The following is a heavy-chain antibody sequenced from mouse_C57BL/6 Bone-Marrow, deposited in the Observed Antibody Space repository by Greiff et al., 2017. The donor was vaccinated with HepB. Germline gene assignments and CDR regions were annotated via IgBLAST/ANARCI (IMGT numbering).Heavy chain of an antibody. V-gene: IGHV1-81*01. CDR3: ASIYYGNCLFDY. Sequence: VKLMESGAELARPGASVKLSCKASGYTFTSYGISWVKQRTGQGLEWIGEIYPRSGNTYYNEKFKGKATLTADKSSSTAYMELRSLTSEDSAVYFCASIYYGNCLFDYWGQGTTLTVSS. CDR2: IYPRSGNT. CDR1: GYTFTSYG. J-gene: IGHJ2*01. D-gene: IGHD2-1*01.